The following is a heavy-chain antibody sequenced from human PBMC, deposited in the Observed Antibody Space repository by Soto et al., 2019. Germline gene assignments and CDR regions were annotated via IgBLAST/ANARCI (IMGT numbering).Heavy chain of an antibody. J-gene: IGHJ4*02. CDR2: IYNSGRT. D-gene: IGHD5-12*01. V-gene: IGHV4-59*08. CDR3: ARLMGDGYNYPDFDY. Sequence: QVQLQESGPGLVKPSETLSLTCTVSGGSISSYYWSWIRQPPGKGLEWIGYIYNSGRTQYNPSLKSRVTISVDTSKNQFSLKLSSVTAADTAVYYCARLMGDGYNYPDFDYWGQGTLVTVSS. CDR1: GGSISSYY.